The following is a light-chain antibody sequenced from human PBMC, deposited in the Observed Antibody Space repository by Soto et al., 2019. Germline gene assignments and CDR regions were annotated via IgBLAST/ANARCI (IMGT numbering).Light chain of an antibody. Sequence: DIQMTQFPASLSVSLGDRVTITCRASQSINNYLNWYLQRPGQAPKLLIRSASTLQRGVPSRFSGSGSRTEFTLTIADLQPDDFGTYYCQQSLSRPFTFGHGTRLEIK. CDR1: QSINNY. CDR2: SAS. J-gene: IGKJ5*01. CDR3: QQSLSRPFT. V-gene: IGKV1-39*01.